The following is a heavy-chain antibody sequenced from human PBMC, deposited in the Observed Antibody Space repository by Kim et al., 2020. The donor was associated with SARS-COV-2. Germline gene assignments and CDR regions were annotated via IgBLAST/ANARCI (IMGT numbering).Heavy chain of an antibody. CDR3: ARDKTGAS. J-gene: IGHJ4*02. Sequence: GSEKYYAESVKGRFTISRDNAKNSLYLQMNSLRAEDTALYYCARDKTGASWGQGTLVTVSS. CDR2: GSEK. V-gene: IGHV3-7*01. D-gene: IGHD1-26*01.